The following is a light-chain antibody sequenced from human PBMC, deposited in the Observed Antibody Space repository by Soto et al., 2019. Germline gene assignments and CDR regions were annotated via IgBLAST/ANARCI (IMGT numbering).Light chain of an antibody. J-gene: IGKJ1*01. V-gene: IGKV1-5*01. CDR3: QQYNSYPWT. CDR1: QSISSW. CDR2: DAS. Sequence: DIQITQSPSTLSASVGDRVTITCRASQSISSWLAWYQQKPGKAPKLLIYDASSLESGVPSRFSGSGSGTEFTLTISSMQPDDFANYYCQQYNSYPWTFGQGTKVDIK.